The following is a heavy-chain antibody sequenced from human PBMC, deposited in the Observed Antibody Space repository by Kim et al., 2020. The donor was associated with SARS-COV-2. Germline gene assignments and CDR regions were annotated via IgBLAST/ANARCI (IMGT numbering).Heavy chain of an antibody. J-gene: IGHJ6*02. CDR1: GFTFSSYS. CDR3: ARGKYQLLWREDGMDV. CDR2: ISSRSSSI. D-gene: IGHD2-2*01. Sequence: GGSLRLSCAASGFTFSSYSMNWVRQAPGKGLEWVSYISSRSSSIYYADSVKGRFTISRDNAKNSLYLQMNSLRDEDTAVYYCARGKYQLLWREDGMDVWGQGTTVTVSS. V-gene: IGHV3-48*02.